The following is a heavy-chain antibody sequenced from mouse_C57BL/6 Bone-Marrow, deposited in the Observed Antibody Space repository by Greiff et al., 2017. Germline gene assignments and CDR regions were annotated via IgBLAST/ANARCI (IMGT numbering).Heavy chain of an antibody. D-gene: IGHD2-5*01. CDR3: ARPDYSNCWYFDV. V-gene: IGHV1-55*01. J-gene: IGHJ1*03. Sequence: VQLQQPGAELVKPGASVKMSCKASGYTFTSYWITWVKQRPGQGLEWIGDIYPGSGSTNYNEKFKSKATLTVDTSSSTAYMQLSILTSEDSAVYYCARPDYSNCWYFDVGGTGTTVTVSS. CDR2: IYPGSGST. CDR1: GYTFTSYW.